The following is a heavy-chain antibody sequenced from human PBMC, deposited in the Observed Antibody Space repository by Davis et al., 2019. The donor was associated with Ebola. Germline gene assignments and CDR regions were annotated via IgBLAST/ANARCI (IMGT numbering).Heavy chain of an antibody. D-gene: IGHD4/OR15-4a*01. CDR1: GGTFSSYA. CDR2: IIPIFGTT. Sequence: SVKVSCKASGGTFSSYAISWVRQAPGQGLEWMGGIIPIFGTTNYAQKFQGRVTITADKSTSTAYMELSSLRSEDTAVYYCARVRAPYYYYYGMDVWGQGTTVTVSS. J-gene: IGHJ6*02. V-gene: IGHV1-69*06. CDR3: ARVRAPYYYYYGMDV.